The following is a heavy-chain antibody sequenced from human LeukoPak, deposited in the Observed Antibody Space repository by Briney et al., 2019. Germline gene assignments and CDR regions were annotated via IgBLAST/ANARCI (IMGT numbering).Heavy chain of an antibody. CDR1: GGSISSYY. V-gene: IGHV4-59*01. J-gene: IGHJ4*02. Sequence: TPSETLSHTCTVSGGSISSYYWSWIRQPPGKGLNGIGYIYYSGSPNYNPSLKSRVTISVDTSKNQFSLKLSSVSAADTAVYYCASFDCGGDCGYFDDWGQGTLVTVSS. CDR3: ASFDCGGDCGYFDD. CDR2: IYYSGSP. D-gene: IGHD2-21*01.